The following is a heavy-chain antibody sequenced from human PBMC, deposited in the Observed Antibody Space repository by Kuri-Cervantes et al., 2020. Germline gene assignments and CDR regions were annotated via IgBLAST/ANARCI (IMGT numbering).Heavy chain of an antibody. CDR2: MNPNSGNT. Sequence: ASVKVSCKASGYTVTSYDINWVRQATGQGLEWMGWMNPNSGNTGYAQKFQGRITMTRYTSISTAYMELSSLRSEDTAVYYCARVVVAATHWFDPWGQGTLVTVSS. V-gene: IGHV1-8*01. D-gene: IGHD2-15*01. J-gene: IGHJ5*02. CDR3: ARVVVAATHWFDP. CDR1: GYTVTSYD.